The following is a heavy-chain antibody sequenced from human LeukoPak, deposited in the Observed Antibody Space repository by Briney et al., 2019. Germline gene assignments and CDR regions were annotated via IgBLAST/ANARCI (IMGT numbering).Heavy chain of an antibody. CDR3: SRIKYGGNSGYHFDY. CDR2: IGDSGSGG. D-gene: IGHD4-23*01. Sequence: AGGSLRLSCSASGFNFNYFAMSWIRQAPGKRLEWVSTIGDSGSGGSYADSARGRFTISRDNSKNMVYLQMHSLRVDDSAVYYCSRIKYGGNSGYHFDYWGQGTLVTVSS. J-gene: IGHJ4*02. CDR1: GFNFNYFA. V-gene: IGHV3-23*01.